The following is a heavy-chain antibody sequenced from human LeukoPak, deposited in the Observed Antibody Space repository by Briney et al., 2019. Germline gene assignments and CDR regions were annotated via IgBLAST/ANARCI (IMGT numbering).Heavy chain of an antibody. CDR3: AKDPPESSSWYHYYYYGMDV. CDR2: IGANGGST. Sequence: GGSLRLSCAASGFTFSSYSMNWVRQAPGKGPEWVSGIGANGGSTFYADSVKGRFTISRDNSKNTLYLQMNSLRAEDTAVYYCAKDPPESSSWYHYYYYGMDVWGQGTTVTVSS. CDR1: GFTFSSYS. V-gene: IGHV3-23*01. J-gene: IGHJ6*02. D-gene: IGHD6-13*01.